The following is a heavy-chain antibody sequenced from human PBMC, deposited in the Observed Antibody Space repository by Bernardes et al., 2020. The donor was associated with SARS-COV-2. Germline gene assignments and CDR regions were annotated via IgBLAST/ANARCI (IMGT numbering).Heavy chain of an antibody. Sequence: GGSLRLSCAASGFIFSTYWMSWVRQAPGKGLEWVANIKQDGSEKYYVDSVKGRFTISRDNARNSLYLQMNSLRAEDTAAYYCATEGVWGQGTTVTVSS. J-gene: IGHJ6*02. CDR3: ATEGV. V-gene: IGHV3-7*01. CDR2: IKQDGSEK. CDR1: GFIFSTYW.